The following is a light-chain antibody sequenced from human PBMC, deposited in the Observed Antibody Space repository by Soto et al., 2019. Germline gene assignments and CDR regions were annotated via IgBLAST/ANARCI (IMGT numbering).Light chain of an antibody. V-gene: IGKV3D-15*01. CDR2: GAS. CDR3: QQYNNWPQLT. CDR1: QSVGSIY. Sequence: VLKLSPGTLSLSTGERASLSCRASQSVGSIYLAWYQQRPGQAPRLLIYGASSRATDIPDRFSGSGSGTEFTLTISSLQSEDFAVYYCQQYNNWPQLTFGGGTKVDIK. J-gene: IGKJ4*01.